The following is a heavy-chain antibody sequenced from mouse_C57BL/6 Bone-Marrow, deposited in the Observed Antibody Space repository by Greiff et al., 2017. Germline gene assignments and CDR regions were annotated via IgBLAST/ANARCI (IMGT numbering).Heavy chain of an antibody. D-gene: IGHD3-2*02. CDR3: ARDEGDSSGYAY. Sequence: EVKVVESGGGSVKPGGSLKLSCAASGFTFSSYAMSWVRQTPEKRLEWVATISDGGSYTYYPDNVKGRFTIARDNAKNNLYLQMRHLKSEDTAMYYCARDEGDSSGYAYWGQGTLVTVSA. CDR2: ISDGGSYT. V-gene: IGHV5-4*01. J-gene: IGHJ3*01. CDR1: GFTFSSYA.